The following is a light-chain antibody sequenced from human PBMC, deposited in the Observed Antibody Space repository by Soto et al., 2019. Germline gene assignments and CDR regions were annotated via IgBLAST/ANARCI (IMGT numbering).Light chain of an antibody. Sequence: EIVLTQSPGSLSLSPGQRATLSCRASQSVDTTFFAWYQKKPGQAPRLLIYGASKRATAIPDRFSGSGSGTDFLLIISRVQPEDFAVYYCQQHMSSGTFGQRTTGEIK. V-gene: IGKV3-20*01. CDR2: GAS. CDR3: QQHMSSGT. J-gene: IGKJ1*01. CDR1: QSVDTTF.